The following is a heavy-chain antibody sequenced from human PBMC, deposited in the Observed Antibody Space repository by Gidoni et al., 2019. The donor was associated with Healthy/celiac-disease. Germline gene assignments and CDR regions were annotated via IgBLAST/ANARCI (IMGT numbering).Heavy chain of an antibody. Sequence: EVQLVESGGGLVQPGGSLRLSCAASGFTLSSTWMSGVRQAPGKGLEWVANIKQDGSEKYYVDSVKGRFTISRDNAKNSLYLQMNSLRAEDTAVYYCARDAPSTYALSHGMDVWGQGTTVTVSS. CDR3: ARDAPSTYALSHGMDV. CDR1: GFTLSSTW. J-gene: IGHJ6*02. V-gene: IGHV3-7*01. D-gene: IGHD3-16*01. CDR2: IKQDGSEK.